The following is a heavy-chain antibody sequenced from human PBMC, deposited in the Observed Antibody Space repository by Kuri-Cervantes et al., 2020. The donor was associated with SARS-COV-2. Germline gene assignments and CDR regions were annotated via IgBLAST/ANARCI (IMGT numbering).Heavy chain of an antibody. Sequence: GESLKISCAASGFTFSGHWIHWVRQAPGKGLVWVSRINPDGSYTNNADSVKGRFTLSRDNAKNSLYLQMNSLRAEDTALYYCARRRVYFDYWGQGSLVTVSS. CDR2: INPDGSYT. J-gene: IGHJ4*02. CDR1: GFTFSGHW. V-gene: IGHV3-74*01. CDR3: ARRRVYFDY.